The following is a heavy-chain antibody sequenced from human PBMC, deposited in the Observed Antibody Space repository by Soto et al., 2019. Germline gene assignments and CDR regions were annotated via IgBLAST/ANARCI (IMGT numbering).Heavy chain of an antibody. CDR3: ARAAVVAARRYYFDY. D-gene: IGHD6-6*01. V-gene: IGHV1-69*13. Sequence: SVKVSCKASGGTFSSYAISWVRQAPGQGLEWMGGIIPIFGTANYAQKFQGRVTITADESTSTAYMELSSLRSEDTAVYYCARAAVVAARRYYFDYWGQGTLVTVSS. CDR2: IIPIFGTA. CDR1: GGTFSSYA. J-gene: IGHJ4*02.